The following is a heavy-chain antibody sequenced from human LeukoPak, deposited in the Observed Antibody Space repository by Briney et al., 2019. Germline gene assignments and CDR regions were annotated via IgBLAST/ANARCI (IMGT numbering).Heavy chain of an antibody. J-gene: IGHJ3*02. CDR1: GFTFGDYA. Sequence: GGSLRLSCTASGFTFGDYAMSWVRQAPGKGLEWVGFIRSKAYGGTTEYAASVKGRFTISRDDSKGIAYLQMNSLKTEDTAVYYCTRGGPRITMIVVVTRQAAFDIWGQGTMVTVSS. CDR2: IRSKAYGGTT. D-gene: IGHD3-22*01. CDR3: TRGGPRITMIVVVTRQAAFDI. V-gene: IGHV3-49*04.